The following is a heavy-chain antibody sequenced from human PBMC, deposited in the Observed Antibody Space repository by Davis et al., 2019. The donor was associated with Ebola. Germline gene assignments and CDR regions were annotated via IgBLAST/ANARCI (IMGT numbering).Heavy chain of an antibody. Sequence: PSETLSLTCTVSGVSISRHYWSWIRQPPGKRLEWIGSSYYTGSAYYNSSLNSRVTISVDTSKNQFSLKLSSVTAADTAMYYCAERGGSVWGQGTLVTVSS. CDR3: AERGGSV. J-gene: IGHJ4*02. V-gene: IGHV4-59*11. D-gene: IGHD3-16*01. CDR2: SYYTGSA. CDR1: GVSISRHY.